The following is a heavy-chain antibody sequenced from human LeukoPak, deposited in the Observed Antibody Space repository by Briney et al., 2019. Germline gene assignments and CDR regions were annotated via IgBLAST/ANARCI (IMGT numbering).Heavy chain of an antibody. D-gene: IGHD2-2*01. J-gene: IGHJ5*02. CDR3: ARHVGYCSSTRCNSRFDP. CDR1: GASITSYY. V-gene: IGHV4-59*01. CDR2: SYYSWTT. Sequence: SETLSLTCTVSGASITSYYWSWIRQPPGKGLEWLASSYYSWTTHYNPSLKSRVTMSVDTSKSQFSLNLSSVIAADTAVYYCARHVGYCSSTRCNSRFDPWGQGTLVTVSS.